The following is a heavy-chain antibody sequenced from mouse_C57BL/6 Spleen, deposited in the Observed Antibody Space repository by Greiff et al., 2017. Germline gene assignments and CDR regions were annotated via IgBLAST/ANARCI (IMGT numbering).Heavy chain of an antibody. V-gene: IGHV1-19*01. D-gene: IGHD2-3*01. Sequence: EVQLQQSGPVLVKPGASVKMSCKASGYTFTDYYMNWVKQSHGKSLEWIGVINPYNGGTSYNQKFKGKATLTVDKSSSTAYMELNSLTSEDSAVYYCARRSIYDYFDYWGQGTTLTVSS. J-gene: IGHJ2*01. CDR3: ARRSIYDYFDY. CDR1: GYTFTDYY. CDR2: INPYNGGT.